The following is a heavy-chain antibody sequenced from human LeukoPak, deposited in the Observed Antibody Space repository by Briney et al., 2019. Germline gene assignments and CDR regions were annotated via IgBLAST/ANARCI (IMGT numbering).Heavy chain of an antibody. J-gene: IGHJ4*02. V-gene: IGHV1-69*13. D-gene: IGHD4-17*01. CDR3: ARASDDYGDYSYFDY. CDR2: IIPIFGTA. CDR1: GGTSSSYA. Sequence: ASVKVSCKASGGTSSSYAISWVRQAPGQGLEWMGGIIPIFGTANYAQKFQGRVTITADESTSTAYMELSSLRSEDTAVYYCARASDDYGDYSYFDYWGQGTLVTVSS.